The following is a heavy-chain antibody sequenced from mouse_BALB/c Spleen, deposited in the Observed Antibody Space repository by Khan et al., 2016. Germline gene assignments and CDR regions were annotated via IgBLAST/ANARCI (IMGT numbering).Heavy chain of an antibody. J-gene: IGHJ3*01. CDR2: INPGSGGT. CDR3: ARAYYGYGFAY. CDR1: GYAFTNYL. Sequence: QVQLQQPGAELVRPGTSVKVSCKASGYAFTNYLIEWIKQRPGQGLECIGVINPGSGGTNYKVKFKDMATLTADKSSSTSYMQLSSLTSDDSAVYFWARAYYGYGFAYWGEGTLVAVSA. D-gene: IGHD1-2*01. V-gene: IGHV1-54*01.